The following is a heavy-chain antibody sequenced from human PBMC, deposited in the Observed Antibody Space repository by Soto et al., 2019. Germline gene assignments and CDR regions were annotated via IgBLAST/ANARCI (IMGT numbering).Heavy chain of an antibody. V-gene: IGHV1-24*01. CDR3: ATEAIVGATIDAFDI. D-gene: IGHD1-26*01. CDR1: GYTLTGLS. Sequence: ASVKVSCKVSGYTLTGLSMNWVRQAPGKGLEWMGGFDPEDGETSYAQKFQGRVTMTEDTSTDTAYMELSSLRSEDTAVYYCATEAIVGATIDAFDIWGQGTMVTVSS. CDR2: FDPEDGET. J-gene: IGHJ3*02.